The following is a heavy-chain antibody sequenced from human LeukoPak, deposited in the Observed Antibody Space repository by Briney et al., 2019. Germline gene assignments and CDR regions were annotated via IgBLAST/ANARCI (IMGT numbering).Heavy chain of an antibody. V-gene: IGHV3-30*18. CDR3: AKDGPSSLGWYYGMDV. D-gene: IGHD2-15*01. J-gene: IGHJ6*02. CDR1: GFTFSSYG. Sequence: PGRSLRLSCAASGFTFSSYGMHWVRQAPGKGLEWVAVISYDGSNKYYADSVKGRFTISRDNSKNTLYLQMNSLRAEDTAVYYCAKDGPSSLGWYYGMDVWGQGTRVTVSS. CDR2: ISYDGSNK.